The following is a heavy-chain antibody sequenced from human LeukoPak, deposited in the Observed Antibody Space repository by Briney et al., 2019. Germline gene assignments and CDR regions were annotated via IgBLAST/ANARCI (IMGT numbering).Heavy chain of an antibody. D-gene: IGHD4-23*01. Sequence: GASVNVSCTASGYSFTNYALHWVRQAPGQRLEWMGWTNGATGNTRFSQDFQGRLTITIDTSASTSYMELSSLRSEDTAVYYCARSPGGNARTWLDYWGQGTLVTVSS. CDR1: GYSFTNYA. CDR3: ARSPGGNARTWLDY. CDR2: TNGATGNT. V-gene: IGHV1-3*02. J-gene: IGHJ4*02.